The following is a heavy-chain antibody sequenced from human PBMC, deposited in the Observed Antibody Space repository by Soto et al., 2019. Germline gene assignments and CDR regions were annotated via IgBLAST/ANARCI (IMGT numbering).Heavy chain of an antibody. J-gene: IGHJ4*02. D-gene: IGHD6-13*01. CDR2: INHSGST. CDR3: ARGGPKGSSRLLGTPFDY. CDR1: GGSFSGYY. Sequence: SETLSLTCAVYGGSFSGYYWSWIRQPPGKGLEWIGEINHSGSTNYNPSLKSRVTISVDTSKNQFSLKLSSVTAADTAVYYCARGGPKGSSRLLGTPFDYWGQGTLVTVSS. V-gene: IGHV4-34*01.